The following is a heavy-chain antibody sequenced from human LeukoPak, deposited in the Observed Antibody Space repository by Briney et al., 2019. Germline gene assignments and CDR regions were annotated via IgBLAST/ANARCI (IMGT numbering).Heavy chain of an antibody. Sequence: APVKVSCKASGYTFTSYDINWVRQATGQGLEWMGWMNPNSGNTGYAQKFQGRVTMTRNTSISTAYMELSSLRSEDTAVYYCARSPMRVWWLRVGRSGTDGNWFDPWGQGTLVTVSS. D-gene: IGHD5-12*01. CDR3: ARSPMRVWWLRVGRSGTDGNWFDP. J-gene: IGHJ5*02. CDR1: GYTFTSYD. V-gene: IGHV1-8*01. CDR2: MNPNSGNT.